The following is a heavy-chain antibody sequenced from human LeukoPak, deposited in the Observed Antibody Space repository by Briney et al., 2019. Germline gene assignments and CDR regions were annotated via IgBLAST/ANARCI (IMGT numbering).Heavy chain of an antibody. CDR3: AREVPNWGCSAQCAADFDY. V-gene: IGHV4-61*02. D-gene: IGHD7-27*01. J-gene: IGHJ4*02. CDR2: IYTSGST. CDR1: GGSISSVSYY. Sequence: SQTLSLTCTVSGGSISSVSYYWSWIRQPAGKGLEWIGRIYTSGSTNYKHYLKSRVTISVDTCKNQFYLKLSSVTAADSVVYYCAREVPNWGCSAQCAADFDYWGEGTLVTVSS.